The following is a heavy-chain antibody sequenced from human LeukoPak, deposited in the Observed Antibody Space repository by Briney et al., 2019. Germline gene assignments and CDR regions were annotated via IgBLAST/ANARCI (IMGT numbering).Heavy chain of an antibody. CDR2: IYHSGST. CDR3: ARVGPATIYYGSGIGGFDY. CDR1: GGSISSSNW. J-gene: IGHJ4*02. V-gene: IGHV4-4*02. D-gene: IGHD3-10*01. Sequence: SGTLSLTCAVSGGSISSSNWWSWVRQPPGKGLEWIGEIYHSGSTNYNPSLKSRVTISVDKSKNQFSLKLSSVTAADTAVYYCARVGPATIYYGSGIGGFDYWGQGTLVTVSS.